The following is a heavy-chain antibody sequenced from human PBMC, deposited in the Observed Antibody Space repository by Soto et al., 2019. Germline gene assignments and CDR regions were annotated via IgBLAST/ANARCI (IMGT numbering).Heavy chain of an antibody. V-gene: IGHV3-72*01. Sequence: PGGSLRLSCAASGFTFSAHYMDWVRQAPGKGLEWVGRIKNKANSYTTEYAASVEGRFTISREDSENSLDLQMNSLKTEDTAVYYCARVSLVGPSGGRYVDYWGQGSQVAVSS. CDR1: GFTFSAHY. D-gene: IGHD1-26*01. J-gene: IGHJ4*02. CDR3: ARVSLVGPSGGRYVDY. CDR2: IKNKANSYTT.